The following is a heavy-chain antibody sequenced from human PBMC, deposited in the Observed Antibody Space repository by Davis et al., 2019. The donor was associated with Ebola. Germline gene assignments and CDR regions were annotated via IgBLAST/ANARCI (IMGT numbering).Heavy chain of an antibody. Sequence: SVKVSCKASGGTFSSYAISWVRQAPGQGLEWMGRIIPILGIANYAQKFQGRVTITADKSTSTAYMELSSLRSEDTAVYYCARGLRDSSSWLYYYGMDVWCQGTTVTVSS. CDR2: IIPILGIA. V-gene: IGHV1-69*04. J-gene: IGHJ6*02. CDR3: ARGLRDSSSWLYYYGMDV. D-gene: IGHD6-13*01. CDR1: GGTFSSYA.